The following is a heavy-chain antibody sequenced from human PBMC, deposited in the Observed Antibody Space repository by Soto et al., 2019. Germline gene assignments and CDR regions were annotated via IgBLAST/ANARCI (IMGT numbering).Heavy chain of an antibody. D-gene: IGHD5-12*01. J-gene: IGHJ3*02. CDR3: ARPYGDGYDFDAFDI. V-gene: IGHV5-51*01. CDR1: GYSFTSYW. CDR2: IYPGDSDT. Sequence: GESLKISCKGSGYSFTSYWIGWVRQMPGKGLEWMGIIYPGDSDTRYSPSFQGQVTISADKSITTAYLQWSSLKASDTAIYYCARPYGDGYDFDAFDIWGQGTMVTVSS.